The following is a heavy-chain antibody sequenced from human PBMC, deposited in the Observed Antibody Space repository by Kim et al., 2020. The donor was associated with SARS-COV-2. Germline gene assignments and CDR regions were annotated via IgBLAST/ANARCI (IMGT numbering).Heavy chain of an antibody. CDR3: ARGTTGTFDY. J-gene: IGHJ4*02. Sequence: YSASCKVRFTITSDHSKNTLFLEISSLSSADSALYYCARGTTGTFDYWGQGTLVTVSS. V-gene: IGHV3-30*03. D-gene: IGHD1-1*01.